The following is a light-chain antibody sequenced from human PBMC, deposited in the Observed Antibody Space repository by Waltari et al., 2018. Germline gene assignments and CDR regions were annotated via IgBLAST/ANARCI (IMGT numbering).Light chain of an antibody. J-gene: IGLJ3*02. CDR1: SSDVGGHNY. CDR2: DVS. Sequence: QSALTQPRSVSGSPGQSVTISCTGTSSDVGGHNYVSWYQQHPGKAPKLIIYDVSKRPSGVPDRFSGSKSGNPASLTISGLQAEDEADYYCCSYAGRYTWVFGGGTKLTVL. CDR3: CSYAGRYTWV. V-gene: IGLV2-11*01.